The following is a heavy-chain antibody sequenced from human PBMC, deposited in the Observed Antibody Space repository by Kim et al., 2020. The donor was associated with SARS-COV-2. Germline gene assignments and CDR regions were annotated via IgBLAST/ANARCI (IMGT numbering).Heavy chain of an antibody. Sequence: ASVKVSCKTTGYSFKGFSIHWVRQAPGLGLEWVRRINPNTGASFLAQRFQGRVTMTRDTSINTAYMDLRGLTSDDTAIYFCARAQQSVVGYYPDYWGQGTLGTVSS. J-gene: IGHJ4*02. CDR2: INPNTGAS. CDR3: ARAQQSVVGYYPDY. V-gene: IGHV1-2*06. CDR1: GYSFKGFS. D-gene: IGHD3-3*01.